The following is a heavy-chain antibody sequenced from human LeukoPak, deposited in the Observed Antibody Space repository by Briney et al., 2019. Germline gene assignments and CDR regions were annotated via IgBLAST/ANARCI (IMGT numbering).Heavy chain of an antibody. CDR1: GYTFTSYD. D-gene: IGHD2-15*01. J-gene: IGHJ6*02. CDR3: AREGAVGGYYYYYGMDV. CDR2: MNPNSGNT. V-gene: IGHV1-8*01. Sequence: ASVKVSCKASGYTFTSYDINWVRQATGQGLEWMGWMNPNSGNTGYAQKFQGRVTMTRNTSISTAYMEPSSLRSEDTAVYYCAREGAVGGYYYYYGMDVWGQGTTVTVSS.